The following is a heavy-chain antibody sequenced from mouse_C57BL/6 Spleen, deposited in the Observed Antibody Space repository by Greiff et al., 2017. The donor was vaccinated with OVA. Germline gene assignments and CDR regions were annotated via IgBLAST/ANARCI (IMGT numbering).Heavy chain of an antibody. Sequence: EVHLVESGPSLVRPSQTLSLTCTVTGFSINSDCYWIWIRQFPGNKLEYIGYTFYSGITYYNPSLESRTYITRDTSKNQFSLKLSSVTTEDTATYYCARFPLYYGSSYPYWYFDVWGTGTTVTVSS. J-gene: IGHJ1*03. V-gene: IGHV3-3*01. CDR1: GFSINSDCY. CDR3: ARFPLYYGSSYPYWYFDV. D-gene: IGHD1-1*01. CDR2: TFYSGIT.